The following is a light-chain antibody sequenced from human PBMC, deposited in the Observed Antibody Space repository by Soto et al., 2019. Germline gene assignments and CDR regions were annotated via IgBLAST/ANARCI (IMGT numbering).Light chain of an antibody. J-gene: IGKJ4*01. Sequence: DIQMTQSPSSLSPSVGDRVTITCRASQHIDTYLNWYQQKPGKAPKLLLYAASSLPSGDPSRFSGSRAGTNFTLAILGLQPEDFATYCCQQSGSSRLTFGGGTMLEMK. V-gene: IGKV1-39*01. CDR1: QHIDTY. CDR3: QQSGSSRLT. CDR2: AAS.